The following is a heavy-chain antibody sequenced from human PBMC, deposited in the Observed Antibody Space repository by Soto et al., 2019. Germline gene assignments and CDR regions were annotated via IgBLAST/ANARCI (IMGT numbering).Heavy chain of an antibody. Sequence: QVQLVQSGAEVKKPGASVNVSCKASGYMFSTYDINWVRQAPGQGLEWMGWLNPNSGNTGYAQKFQGRVTMTRNTSINTAYMELSRLGSDDTAVYYCARDHRYNWNDEGWFDPWGQGTRVTVSS. J-gene: IGHJ5*02. CDR1: GYMFSTYD. CDR3: ARDHRYNWNDEGWFDP. V-gene: IGHV1-8*01. CDR2: LNPNSGNT. D-gene: IGHD1-20*01.